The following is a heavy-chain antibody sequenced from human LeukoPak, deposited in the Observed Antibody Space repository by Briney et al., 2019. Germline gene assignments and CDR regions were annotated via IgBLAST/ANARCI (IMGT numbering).Heavy chain of an antibody. CDR1: GFTFSSYA. Sequence: PGGFLRLSCAASGFTFSSYAMHWVRQAPGKGLEWVAVISYDGSNKYYADSVKGRFTISRDNSKNTLYLQMNSLRAEDTAVYYCARERCSSTSCYVRYGLVTTGPFDYWGQGTLVTVSS. J-gene: IGHJ4*02. V-gene: IGHV3-30-3*01. CDR3: ARERCSSTSCYVRYGLVTTGPFDY. D-gene: IGHD2-2*01. CDR2: ISYDGSNK.